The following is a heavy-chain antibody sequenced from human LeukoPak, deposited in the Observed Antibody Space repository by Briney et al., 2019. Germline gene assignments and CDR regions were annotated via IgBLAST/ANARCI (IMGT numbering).Heavy chain of an antibody. J-gene: IGHJ4*02. CDR2: IKQDGSEK. CDR1: GFTFSNYW. Sequence: PGGSLRLSCTASGFTFSNYWMTWVRKAPGKGLEWAANIKQDGSEKYYVDSVKGRFTISRDNAKNSLYLQMNSLRAEDTAVYYCARLIGSYRYFDYWGQGTLVTVSS. V-gene: IGHV3-7*01. CDR3: ARLIGSYRYFDY. D-gene: IGHD1-26*01.